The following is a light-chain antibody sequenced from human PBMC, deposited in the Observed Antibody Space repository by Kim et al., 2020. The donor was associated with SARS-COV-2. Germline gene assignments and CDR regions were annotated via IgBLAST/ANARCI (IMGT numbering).Light chain of an antibody. CDR2: DTS. V-gene: IGLV7-46*01. Sequence: QAVVTQEPSLTLSPGGTVTLTCGSSTGAVTSGHYPYWFQQKPGQAPRTLIYDTSNKHSWTPARFSGSLLGGKAALTLSGAQPEDEAEYYCLLSYSGARSVVFGGGTQLTVL. CDR3: LLSYSGARSVV. CDR1: TGAVTSGHY. J-gene: IGLJ2*01.